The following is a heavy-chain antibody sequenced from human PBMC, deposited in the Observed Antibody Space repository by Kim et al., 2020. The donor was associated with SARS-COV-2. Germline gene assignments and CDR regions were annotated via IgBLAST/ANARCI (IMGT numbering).Heavy chain of an antibody. V-gene: IGHV3-23*01. Sequence: SVKGRFTISRDNSKNTLYLQMNSLRAEDTAVYYCAKRNYDSSGYYEYFDYWGQGTLVTVSS. D-gene: IGHD3-22*01. J-gene: IGHJ4*02. CDR3: AKRNYDSSGYYEYFDY.